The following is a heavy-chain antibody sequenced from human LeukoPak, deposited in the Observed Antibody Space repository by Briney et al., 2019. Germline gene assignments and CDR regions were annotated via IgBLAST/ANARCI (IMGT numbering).Heavy chain of an antibody. CDR1: GFTFSIYE. D-gene: IGHD3-3*01. V-gene: IGHV3-48*03. CDR2: ISSSGSTI. CDR3: ARDLDYDFWSGMN. Sequence: GGSLRLSCAASGFTFSIYEMNWVRQAPGKGLEWISYISSSGSTIYYVDSVKGRFTTSRDNAKNSLYLQMNSLRAEDTAVYYCARDLDYDFWSGMNWGQGTLVTVSS. J-gene: IGHJ4*02.